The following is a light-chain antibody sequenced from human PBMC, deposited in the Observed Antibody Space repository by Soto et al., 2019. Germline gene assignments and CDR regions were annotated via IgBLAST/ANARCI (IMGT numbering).Light chain of an antibody. CDR1: QSINNW. V-gene: IGKV1-5*01. CDR3: QQYNSYSYT. CDR2: DAS. J-gene: IGKJ2*01. Sequence: DLQMTQAPSTLSASVGDRVTFTCRASQSINNWLAWYQQNPGKAPKLLIYDASTLESGVPSRFSGSKSETKFTLTISNLQPDDFATYYCQQYNSYSYTFGQGTNLEIK.